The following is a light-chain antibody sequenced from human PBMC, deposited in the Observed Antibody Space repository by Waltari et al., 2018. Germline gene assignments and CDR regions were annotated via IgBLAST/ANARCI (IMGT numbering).Light chain of an antibody. CDR3: QVWDRGGF. CDR2: YDG. V-gene: IGLV3-21*04. Sequence: SYVLTQTPSLSAAPGATVRISCGGIHIGGKSVHWYQQKAGRAPKMVISYDGDRPSGIPERVSGSNSGNTAILTISRVEAGDEADYYCQVWDRGGFFGGGTKVTVL. J-gene: IGLJ2*01. CDR1: HIGGKS.